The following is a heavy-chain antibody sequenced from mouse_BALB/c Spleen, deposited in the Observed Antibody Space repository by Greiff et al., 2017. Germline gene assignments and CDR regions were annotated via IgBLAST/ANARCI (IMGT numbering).Heavy chain of an antibody. D-gene: IGHD1-1*01. J-gene: IGHJ1*01. CDR3: ARDGYGSNWYFDV. Sequence: EVQVVESGGGLVQPGGSLKLSCAASGFTFSSYGMSWVRQTPDKRLELVATINSNGGSTYYPDSVKGRFTISRDNAKNTLYLQMSSLKSEDTAMYYCARDGYGSNWYFDVWGAGTTVTVSS. V-gene: IGHV5-6-3*01. CDR2: INSNGGST. CDR1: GFTFSSYG.